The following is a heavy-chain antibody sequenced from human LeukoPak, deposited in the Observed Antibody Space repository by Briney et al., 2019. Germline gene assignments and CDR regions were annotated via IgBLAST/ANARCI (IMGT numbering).Heavy chain of an antibody. CDR1: GGPIGSGGYY. CDR3: ARSDTAMVIDY. CDR2: IYYSGST. Sequence: PSETLSLTCTVSGGPIGSGGYYWSWIRQHPGKGLEWIGYIYYSGSTYYNPSLKSRVTISVDTSKNQFSLKLSSVTAADTAVYYCARSDTAMVIDYWGQGTLVTVSS. J-gene: IGHJ4*02. V-gene: IGHV4-31*03. D-gene: IGHD5-18*01.